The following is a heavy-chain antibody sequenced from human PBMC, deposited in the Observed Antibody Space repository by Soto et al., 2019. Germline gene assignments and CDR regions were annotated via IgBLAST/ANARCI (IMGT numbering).Heavy chain of an antibody. CDR2: ISYDGSNK. CDR1: GFTFSSYA. J-gene: IGHJ6*02. Sequence: PGGSLRLSCAASGFTFSSYAMHWVRQAPGKGLEWVAVISYDGSNKYYADSVKGRFTISRDNSKNTLYLQMNSLRAEDTAVYYCARDWDTAMAYYGMDVWAKGPRSPSP. CDR3: ARDWDTAMAYYGMDV. V-gene: IGHV3-30-3*01. D-gene: IGHD5-18*01.